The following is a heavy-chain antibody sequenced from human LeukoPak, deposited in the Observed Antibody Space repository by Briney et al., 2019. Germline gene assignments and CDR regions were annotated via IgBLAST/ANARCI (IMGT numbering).Heavy chain of an antibody. CDR3: ACIPGIAVAGTLGAFDI. V-gene: IGHV1-18*01. CDR2: ISAYNGNT. D-gene: IGHD6-19*01. Sequence: ASVKVSCKASGYTFTSYGISWVRQAPGQGLEWMGWISAYNGNTNYAQKLQGRVTMTTDTSTSTAYMELRSLRSDDTAVYYCACIPGIAVAGTLGAFDIWGQGTMVTVSS. CDR1: GYTFTSYG. J-gene: IGHJ3*02.